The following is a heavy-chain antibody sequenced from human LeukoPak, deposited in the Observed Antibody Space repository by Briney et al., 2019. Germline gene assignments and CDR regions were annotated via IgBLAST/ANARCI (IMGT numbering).Heavy chain of an antibody. Sequence: GASVKVSCKASGYTINNYDINWVRQATGQGLEWMGWMNPNSFNTGYAQKFQGRVTITWNTSISTVYMELTGLTSEDTAVYYCAREGYSSSSGPRSNWFDPWGQGTLVTVSS. CDR3: AREGYSSSSGPRSNWFDP. V-gene: IGHV1-8*01. J-gene: IGHJ5*02. CDR1: GYTINNYD. CDR2: MNPNSFNT. D-gene: IGHD6-6*01.